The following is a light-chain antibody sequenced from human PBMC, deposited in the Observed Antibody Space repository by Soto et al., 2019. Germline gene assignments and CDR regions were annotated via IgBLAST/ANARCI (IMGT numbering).Light chain of an antibody. CDR3: NSYTSSXTYV. J-gene: IGLJ1*01. V-gene: IGLV2-14*03. CDR2: DVT. CDR1: SSVVGGFNY. Sequence: SVLTQPASVSGSPGQSITISCTGTSSVVGGFNYVSWYQQHPGKAPKLMIYDVTNRPSGVSYRFSGSKSGNTASLTISGLQAEDEADYYCNSYTSSXTYVFGTGTKVTVL.